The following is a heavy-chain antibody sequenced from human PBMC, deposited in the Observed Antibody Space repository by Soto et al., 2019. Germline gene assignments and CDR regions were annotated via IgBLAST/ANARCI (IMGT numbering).Heavy chain of an antibody. Sequence: GGSLRLSCTASGFTFGDYAMSWFRQAPGKGLEWVGFIRSKAYGGTTEYAASVKGRFTISRDDSKSIAYLQMNSLKTEDTAVYYCTRETVGYCSGGSCYSSVGNWFDPWGQGTLVTVSS. D-gene: IGHD2-15*01. CDR2: IRSKAYGGTT. V-gene: IGHV3-49*03. J-gene: IGHJ5*02. CDR3: TRETVGYCSGGSCYSSVGNWFDP. CDR1: GFTFGDYA.